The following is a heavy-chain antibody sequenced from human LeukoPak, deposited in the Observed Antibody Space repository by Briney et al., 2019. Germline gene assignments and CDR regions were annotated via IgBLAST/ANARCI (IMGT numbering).Heavy chain of an antibody. J-gene: IGHJ4*02. CDR3: AREGVVGAYGHFDY. V-gene: IGHV4-34*01. Sequence: PSETLSLTCAVYGGSFSGYYWSWIRQPPGKGQEWIEEINHSGSTNYNPSLKSRVTISVDTSRNQFSLKLSSVTAADTAVYYCAREGVVGAYGHFDYWGQGTLVTVSS. D-gene: IGHD2-15*01. CDR1: GGSFSGYY. CDR2: INHSGST.